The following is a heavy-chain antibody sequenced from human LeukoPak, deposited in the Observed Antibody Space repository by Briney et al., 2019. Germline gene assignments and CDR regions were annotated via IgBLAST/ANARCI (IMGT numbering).Heavy chain of an antibody. J-gene: IGHJ6*02. CDR3: AKDLRPMVRGVIYGMDV. CDR2: ISYDGSNK. V-gene: IGHV3-30*18. Sequence: GRSLRLSCAASGFTFSNYGMHWVRQAPGKGLEWVAVISYDGSNKYYADSVKGRFTISRDNSKNTLYLQTNSLRVEDTAVYYCAKDLRPMVRGVIYGMDVWGQGTTVTVSS. D-gene: IGHD3-10*01. CDR1: GFTFSNYG.